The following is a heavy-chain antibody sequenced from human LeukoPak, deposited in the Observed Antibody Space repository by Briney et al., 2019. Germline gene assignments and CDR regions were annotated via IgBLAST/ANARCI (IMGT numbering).Heavy chain of an antibody. V-gene: IGHV3-30*18. Sequence: GSLRLSCAASGFTFSSYGMHWVRQAPGKGLEWVAVISYDGSNKYYADSVKGRFTISRDNSKNTLYLQMNSLRAEDTAVYYCAKDRPGWGIPTGSVWGQGTLVTVSS. CDR3: AKDRPGWGIPTGSV. J-gene: IGHJ4*02. CDR2: ISYDGSNK. D-gene: IGHD3-16*01. CDR1: GFTFSSYG.